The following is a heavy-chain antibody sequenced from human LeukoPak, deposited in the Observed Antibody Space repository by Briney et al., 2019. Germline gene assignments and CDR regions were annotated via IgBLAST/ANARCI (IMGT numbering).Heavy chain of an antibody. Sequence: RGSLRLSCAVSGFNFRDHWMDWVRQAHGKGLHGVGHIKNDGSETYYLDSLKGRFSISRDNTNNALYLQMNSLRVEDTAVYYCVKNDGWFHLAQWGQGTLVTVSS. CDR3: VKNDGWFHLAQ. CDR1: GFNFRDHW. CDR2: IKNDGSET. D-gene: IGHD6-19*01. V-gene: IGHV3-7*03. J-gene: IGHJ4*02.